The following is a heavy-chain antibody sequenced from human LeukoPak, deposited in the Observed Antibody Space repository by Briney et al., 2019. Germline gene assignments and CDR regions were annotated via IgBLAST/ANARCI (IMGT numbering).Heavy chain of an antibody. Sequence: ASVKVSCKASGGTFSSYGISWVRQAPGQGLEWMGIINPSGGSTSYAQKFQGRVTITRDMSTSTAYMELSSLRSEDTAVYYCAADGEHYDFWSGFPVWGQGTLVTVSS. CDR3: AADGEHYDFWSGFPV. CDR1: GGTFSSYG. D-gene: IGHD3-3*01. CDR2: INPSGGST. J-gene: IGHJ4*02. V-gene: IGHV1-46*01.